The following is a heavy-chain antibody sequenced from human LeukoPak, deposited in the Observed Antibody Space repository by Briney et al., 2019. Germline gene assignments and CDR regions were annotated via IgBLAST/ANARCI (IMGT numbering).Heavy chain of an antibody. J-gene: IGHJ4*02. D-gene: IGHD5-12*01. CDR2: IYSGGST. Sequence: GGSLRLSCAASGFIVSSNYMSWVRQAPGKGLEWVSVIYSGGSTHYADSVKGRFSISRDYSKNTVYPQMNSLRADDTAVYYCARGRGYSGCVPFDYWGQGTLVTVSS. CDR3: ARGRGYSGCVPFDY. V-gene: IGHV3-53*01. CDR1: GFIVSSNY.